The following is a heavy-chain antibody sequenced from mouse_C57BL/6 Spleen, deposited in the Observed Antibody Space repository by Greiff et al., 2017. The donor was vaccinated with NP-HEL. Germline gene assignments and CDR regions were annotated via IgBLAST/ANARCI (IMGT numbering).Heavy chain of an antibody. V-gene: IGHV2-9-1*01. D-gene: IGHD2-4*01. Sequence: VQRVESGPGLVAPSQSLSITCTVSGFSLTSYAISWVRQPPGKGLEWLGVIWTGGGTNYNSALKSRLSISKDNSKSQVFLKMNSLQTDDTARYYCARLYDYGGGYYAMDYWGQGTSVTVSS. CDR2: IWTGGGT. CDR1: GFSLTSYA. CDR3: ARLYDYGGGYYAMDY. J-gene: IGHJ4*01.